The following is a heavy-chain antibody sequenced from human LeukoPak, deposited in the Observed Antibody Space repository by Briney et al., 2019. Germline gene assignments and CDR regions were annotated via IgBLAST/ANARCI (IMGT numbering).Heavy chain of an antibody. Sequence: PSETLSLTCTVSDGSISSYYWSWIRQPAGKGLEWIGSIYYSGSTYYNPSLKSRVTISVDTSKNQFSLKLSSVTAADTAVYYCASPGVRGEINWGQGTLVTVSS. D-gene: IGHD3-10*01. J-gene: IGHJ4*02. V-gene: IGHV4-4*07. CDR3: ASPGVRGEIN. CDR1: DGSISSYY. CDR2: IYYSGST.